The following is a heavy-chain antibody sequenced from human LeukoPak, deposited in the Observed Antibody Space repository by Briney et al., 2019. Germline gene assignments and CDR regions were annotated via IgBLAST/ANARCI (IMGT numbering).Heavy chain of an antibody. CDR3: ARGPMVRGVYYFDP. CDR2: IYYSGST. J-gene: IGHJ5*02. D-gene: IGHD3-10*01. V-gene: IGHV4-31*03. CDR1: GGSISSGGYY. Sequence: SGTLSLTCTVSGGSISSGGYYWSWIRQHPGRGLEWIGYIYYSGSTYYNPSLKSRVTISVDTSKNQFSLKLSSVTAADTAVYYCARGPMVRGVYYFDPWGQGTLVTVSS.